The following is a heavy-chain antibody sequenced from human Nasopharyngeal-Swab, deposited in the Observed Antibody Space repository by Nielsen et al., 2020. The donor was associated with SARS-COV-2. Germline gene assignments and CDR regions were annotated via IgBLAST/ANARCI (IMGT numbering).Heavy chain of an antibody. CDR2: ISGSGDST. J-gene: IGHJ5*02. V-gene: IGHV3-23*01. CDR1: GFTFSSYA. Sequence: GGSLRLSCAASGFTFSSYAMSWVRQAPGRGLEWVSAISGSGDSTYYADSVKGRFTISRDNSKNTLDLQMNSLRAEDTAVYYCAKDGGIAVAGWFDPWGQGTLVTVSS. CDR3: AKDGGIAVAGWFDP. D-gene: IGHD6-19*01.